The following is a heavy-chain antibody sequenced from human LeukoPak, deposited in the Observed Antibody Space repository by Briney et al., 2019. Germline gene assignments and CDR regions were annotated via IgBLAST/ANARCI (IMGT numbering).Heavy chain of an antibody. CDR3: ARYITVGATYQHFDY. J-gene: IGHJ4*02. CDR2: INPNSGGT. V-gene: IGHV1-2*06. D-gene: IGHD1-26*01. Sequence: ASVKVSCKASGYTFTGYYMHWVRQAPGQGLEWMGRINPNSGGTNYAQKFQGRGTMTRDTSISTAYMELSRLRSDDTAVYYCARYITVGATYQHFDYWGQGTLVTVSS. CDR1: GYTFTGYY.